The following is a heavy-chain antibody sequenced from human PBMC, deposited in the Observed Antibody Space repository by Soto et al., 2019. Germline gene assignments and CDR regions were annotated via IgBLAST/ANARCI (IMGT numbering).Heavy chain of an antibody. Sequence: QVQLVQSGAEVRKPGSSVRVSCKTSGGTFISYSFSWVRQAPGQGLEWMGGIIPMFDTPIYAQKFQGKVTITADKATTTSYLDVSRLTSVDTAVYYCATGISMVRRVSITASYCHAVDVWGQGTTVTVSS. J-gene: IGHJ6*02. V-gene: IGHV1-69*06. D-gene: IGHD3-10*01. CDR1: GGTFISYS. CDR2: IIPMFDTP. CDR3: ATGISMVRRVSITASYCHAVDV.